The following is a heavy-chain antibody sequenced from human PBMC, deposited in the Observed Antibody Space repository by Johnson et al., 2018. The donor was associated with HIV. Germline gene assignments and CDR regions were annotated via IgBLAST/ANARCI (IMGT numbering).Heavy chain of an antibody. D-gene: IGHD6-6*01. CDR2: ISNDGGNK. Sequence: QVQLVESGGGVVQPGRSLRLSCAASRFTFSSYAMHWVRQAPGKGLEWVALISNDGGNKYYADSVKGRFTISRDNSKNTLYLQMNSLRAEDTAVYYCVRAVYSSSSSCAFDMWGQGTVVTVSS. V-gene: IGHV3-30*04. CDR3: VRAVYSSSSSCAFDM. J-gene: IGHJ3*02. CDR1: RFTFSSYA.